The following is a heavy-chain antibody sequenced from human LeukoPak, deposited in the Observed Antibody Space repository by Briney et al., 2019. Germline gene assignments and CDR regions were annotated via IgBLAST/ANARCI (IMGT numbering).Heavy chain of an antibody. CDR1: GFTFSSYA. Sequence: GGSLRLSCSASGFTFSSYAMHWVRQAPGKGLEYVSAISSNGGSTYYADSVKGRFTISRDNSKNTLYLQMSSLRAEDMAVYYCVKGPRYYYGSGNWFDPWGQGTLVTVSS. D-gene: IGHD3-10*01. J-gene: IGHJ5*02. CDR3: VKGPRYYYGSGNWFDP. V-gene: IGHV3-64D*09. CDR2: ISSNGGST.